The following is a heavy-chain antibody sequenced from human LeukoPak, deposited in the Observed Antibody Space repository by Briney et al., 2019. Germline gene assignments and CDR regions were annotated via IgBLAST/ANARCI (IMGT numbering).Heavy chain of an antibody. J-gene: IGHJ4*02. CDR2: ISSSSSYI. V-gene: IGHV3-21*01. D-gene: IGHD4-23*01. CDR1: GFTFSCYS. Sequence: GGSLRLSCAASGFTFSCYSMNWVRQAPGKWLEWVSSISSSSSYIYYADSVKGRFTISRDNAKNSLYLQMNSLRAEDTAVYYCARDWLGGNYKFDYWGQGTLVTVSS. CDR3: ARDWLGGNYKFDY.